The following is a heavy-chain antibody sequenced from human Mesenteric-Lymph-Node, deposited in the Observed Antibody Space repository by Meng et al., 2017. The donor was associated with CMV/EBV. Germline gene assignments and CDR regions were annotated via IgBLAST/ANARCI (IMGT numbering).Heavy chain of an antibody. Sequence: GGSLRLSCAASGFTFSSYSMNWVRQAPGKGLVWVSRISSDESSTNYADSVKGRFTISRDNAKNTLHLQKNSLRAEDTAVYYCARDRGEYQLFRYDYWGQGTLVTVSS. V-gene: IGHV3-74*01. J-gene: IGHJ4*02. CDR1: GFTFSSYS. D-gene: IGHD2-2*01. CDR3: ARDRGEYQLFRYDY. CDR2: ISSDESST.